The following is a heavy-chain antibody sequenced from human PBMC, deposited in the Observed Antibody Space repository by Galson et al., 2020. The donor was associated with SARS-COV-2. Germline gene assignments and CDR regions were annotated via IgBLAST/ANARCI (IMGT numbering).Heavy chain of an antibody. CDR2: IYPADSDT. CDR3: AAPVRGSWSGLDY. D-gene: IGHD3-3*01. J-gene: IGHJ4*02. Sequence: GESLKISCKGSGYRFTSYWIAWVRQMPGQGLEWMGIIYPADSDTRYNPSFQGQVTISVDKSISTAYLQWSSLKASDPAMYYCAAPVRGSWSGLDYWGQGTLVTVSS. CDR1: GYRFTSYW. V-gene: IGHV5-51*01.